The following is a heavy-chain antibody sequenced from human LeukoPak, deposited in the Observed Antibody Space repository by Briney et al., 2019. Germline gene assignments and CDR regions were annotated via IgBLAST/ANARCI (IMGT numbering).Heavy chain of an antibody. V-gene: IGHV1-69*06. CDR3: ATPGIAAAGPLYYFDY. J-gene: IGHJ4*02. CDR1: GGTFSSYA. Sequence: ASVKVSCKASGGTFSSYAISWVRQAPGQGLEWMGGIIPIFGTANYAQKFQGRVTMTEDTSTDTAYMELSSLRSEDTAVYYCATPGIAAAGPLYYFDYWGQGTLVTVFS. D-gene: IGHD6-13*01. CDR2: IIPIFGTA.